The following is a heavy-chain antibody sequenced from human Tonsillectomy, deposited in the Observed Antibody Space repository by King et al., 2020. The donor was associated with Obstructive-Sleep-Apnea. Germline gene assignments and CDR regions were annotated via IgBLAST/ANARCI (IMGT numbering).Heavy chain of an antibody. CDR3: ARDFLNGGIATRPFDY. V-gene: IGHV6-1*01. Sequence: VQLQQSGPGLVKPSQTLSLTCAISGDSLSSNSAAWNWFRQSPSRGLEWLGRRYYRSKWYNDYAVSLKSRITINSDTSKNQFSLQLNSVTPEDSAVYYCARDFLNGGIATRPFDYWGQGTLVTVSS. D-gene: IGHD6-6*01. CDR1: GDSLSSNSAA. CDR2: RYYRSKWYN. J-gene: IGHJ4*02.